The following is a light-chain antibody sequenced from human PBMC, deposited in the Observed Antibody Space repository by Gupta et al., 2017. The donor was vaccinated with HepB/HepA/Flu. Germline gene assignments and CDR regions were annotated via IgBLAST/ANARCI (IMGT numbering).Light chain of an antibody. CDR2: AAS. CDR1: QGITEY. V-gene: IGKV1-27*01. CDR3: QQYDGSPLT. J-gene: IGKJ3*01. Sequence: DIQMTQSPSSLSASVGDRVTITCRASQGITEYLAWYQQKPGKVPKLLLFAASRLQEGGPSRFSSSGSGTAVTLTISSLQPEDVATYYCQQYDGSPLTFGPGTKVYIK.